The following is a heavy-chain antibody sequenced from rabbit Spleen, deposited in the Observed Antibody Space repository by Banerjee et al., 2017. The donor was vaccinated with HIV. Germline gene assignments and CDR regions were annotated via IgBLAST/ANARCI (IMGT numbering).Heavy chain of an antibody. Sequence: QLKESGGGLVQPGGSLKLSCKASGFTLSSYYMNWVRQAPGKGLEWIGYIDPVFGITYYASWVNGRFSISRENAQNTVFLQMTSLTAADTATYFCARDGAGGSYFALWGQGTLVTV. CDR1: GFTLSSYY. J-gene: IGHJ6*01. CDR2: IDPVFGIT. V-gene: IGHV1S7*01. D-gene: IGHD8-1*01. CDR3: ARDGAGGSYFAL.